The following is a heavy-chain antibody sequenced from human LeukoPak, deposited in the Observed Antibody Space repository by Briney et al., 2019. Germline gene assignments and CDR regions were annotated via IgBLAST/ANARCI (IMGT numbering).Heavy chain of an antibody. V-gene: IGHV3-48*03. CDR2: ISSSGSTI. CDR3: ARDMAVTDGGGFDY. D-gene: IGHD2-21*02. CDR1: GFTFSSYE. Sequence: PGGSLRLSCAASGFTFSSYEMNWVRQAPGKGLEWVSYISSSGSTIYYADSVKGRFTISRDNAKNSLHLQMNSLRAEDTAVYYCARDMAVTDGGGFDYWGQGTLVTVSS. J-gene: IGHJ4*02.